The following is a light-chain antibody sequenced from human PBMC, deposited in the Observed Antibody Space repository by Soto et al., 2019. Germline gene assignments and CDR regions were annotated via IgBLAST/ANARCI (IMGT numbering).Light chain of an antibody. V-gene: IGKV1-5*03. CDR2: KAS. Sequence: DIQMTQSPSTLSASVGDRVTITCRASQSIRSWLAWYQQKPGKAPKLVIYKASSLESGVPSRFSGSGSGTEFTLTISSLQPDDFATYDCQQYNNYPRTFGQGTKVEIK. CDR3: QQYNNYPRT. CDR1: QSIRSW. J-gene: IGKJ1*01.